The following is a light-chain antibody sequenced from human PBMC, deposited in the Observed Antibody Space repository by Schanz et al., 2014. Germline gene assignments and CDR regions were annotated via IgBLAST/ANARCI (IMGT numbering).Light chain of an antibody. CDR3: QQYGSSPWT. Sequence: EIVMTQSPATLSVSPGERVTLSCRASQGVSSSVAWYQQKPGQAPRLLIYDASTRATGIPARFSGSGSGTDFTLTISRLEPEDFAVYYCQQYGSSPWTFGQGTKVEIK. CDR1: QGVSSS. CDR2: DAS. J-gene: IGKJ1*01. V-gene: IGKV3-20*01.